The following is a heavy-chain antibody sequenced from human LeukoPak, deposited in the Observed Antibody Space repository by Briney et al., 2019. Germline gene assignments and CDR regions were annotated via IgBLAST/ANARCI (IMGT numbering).Heavy chain of an antibody. D-gene: IGHD6-19*01. Sequence: GASVKVSCKASGYTFSSNDINWVRQATGQGLEWMGWMNPENGNTGYAERFQGRVTLTRSTSISTAYMELSSLGSEDTAVYYCARRYAGGWTDYWGQGTLVTVSS. J-gene: IGHJ4*02. V-gene: IGHV1-8*01. CDR2: MNPENGNT. CDR3: ARRYAGGWTDY. CDR1: GYTFSSND.